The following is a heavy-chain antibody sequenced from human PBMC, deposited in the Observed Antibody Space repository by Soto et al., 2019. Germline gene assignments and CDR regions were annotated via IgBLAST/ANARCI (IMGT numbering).Heavy chain of an antibody. CDR1: GFTFSSYS. CDR2: ISSSSSTI. V-gene: IGHV3-48*02. J-gene: IGHJ3*02. D-gene: IGHD5-18*01. CDR3: ARTSGYSYGPKRGAFDI. Sequence: VGSLRLSCAASGFTFSSYSMNCVRHSPGKWLEWVSYISSSSSTIYYADSVKGRFTISRDNAKNPLYLQMNSLRDEDTAVYYCARTSGYSYGPKRGAFDIWGQRTMVNGS.